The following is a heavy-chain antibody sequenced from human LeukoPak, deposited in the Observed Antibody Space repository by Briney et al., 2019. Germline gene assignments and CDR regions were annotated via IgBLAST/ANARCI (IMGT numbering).Heavy chain of an antibody. CDR3: ARVSSSGWPEKNYFDY. V-gene: IGHV3-7*01. CDR2: IKPDGSEK. J-gene: IGHJ4*02. Sequence: GGSLRLSCAASGFTFSSYAMSWVRQAPGKGLEWVANIKPDGSEKYYVDSVKGRFTISRDNAKNSLYLQMNSLRAEDTAVYYCARVSSSGWPEKNYFDYWGQGTLVTVSS. CDR1: GFTFSSYA. D-gene: IGHD6-19*01.